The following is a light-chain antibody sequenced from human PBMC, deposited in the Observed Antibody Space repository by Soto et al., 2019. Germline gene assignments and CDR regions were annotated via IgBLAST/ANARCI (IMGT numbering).Light chain of an antibody. V-gene: IGLV2-14*01. J-gene: IGLJ1*01. Sequence: QSVLTQPASVSGSPGQSITISCTGTSSDVGGYNYVSWYQQHPGKAPKLMIYDVSNRPSGVSNRFSGSKSGNTASLTISGLQAEDEADYYCSSYTSSRVFGTGTKVTV. CDR1: SSDVGGYNY. CDR2: DVS. CDR3: SSYTSSRV.